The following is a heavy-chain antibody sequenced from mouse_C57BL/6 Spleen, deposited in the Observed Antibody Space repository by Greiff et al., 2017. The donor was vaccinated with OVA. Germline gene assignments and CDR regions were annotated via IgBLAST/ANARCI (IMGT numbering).Heavy chain of an antibody. CDR2: IYPGDGDT. CDR1: GYAFSSSW. Sequence: SGPELVKPGASVKISCKASGYAFSSSWMNWVKQRPGKGLEWIGRIYPGDGDTNYNGKFKGKATLTADKSSSTAYMQLSSLTSEDSAVYFCATYSNYNYFDYWGQGTTLTVSS. V-gene: IGHV1-82*01. D-gene: IGHD2-5*01. CDR3: ATYSNYNYFDY. J-gene: IGHJ2*01.